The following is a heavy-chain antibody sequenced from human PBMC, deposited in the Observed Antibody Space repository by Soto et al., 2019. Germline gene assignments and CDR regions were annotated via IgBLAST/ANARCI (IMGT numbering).Heavy chain of an antibody. CDR2: ISAYNGNT. CDR3: ARDLRAPIAAAGTGAFDI. V-gene: IGHV1-18*01. CDR1: GYTFTSYG. Sequence: ASVKVSCKASGYTFTSYGISWVRQAPGQGLEWMGWISAYNGNTNYAQKLQGRVTITADESTSTAYMELSSLRSEDTAVYYCARDLRAPIAAAGTGAFDIWGQGTMVTVSS. J-gene: IGHJ3*02. D-gene: IGHD6-13*01.